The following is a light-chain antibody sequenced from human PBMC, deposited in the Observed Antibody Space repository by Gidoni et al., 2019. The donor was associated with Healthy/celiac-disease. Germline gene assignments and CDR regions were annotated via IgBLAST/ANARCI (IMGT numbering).Light chain of an antibody. J-gene: IGKJ3*01. CDR1: QSVSSSY. Sequence: DIVLTHSPGTLSLSPGERATLSCRASQSVSSSYLAWYQQKPGQAPRRLIYGASSRATGIPDRFSGSGSGTDFTLTISRLEPEDFAVYYCQQYGSSPLFTFGPGTKVDIK. CDR2: GAS. V-gene: IGKV3-20*01. CDR3: QQYGSSPLFT.